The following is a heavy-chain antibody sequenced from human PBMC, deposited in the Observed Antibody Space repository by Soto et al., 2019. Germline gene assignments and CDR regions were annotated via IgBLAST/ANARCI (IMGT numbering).Heavy chain of an antibody. CDR1: GGSISSYY. V-gene: IGHV4-59*01. CDR2: IYYSGST. Sequence: PSETLSLTCTVSGGSISSYYWSWIRQPPGKGLEWIGYIYYSGSTNYNPSLKSRVTISVDTSKNQFSLKLSSVTAADTAVYYCARGIAVAGGGVFWFDPWGQGTLVTVSS. D-gene: IGHD6-19*01. J-gene: IGHJ5*02. CDR3: ARGIAVAGGGVFWFDP.